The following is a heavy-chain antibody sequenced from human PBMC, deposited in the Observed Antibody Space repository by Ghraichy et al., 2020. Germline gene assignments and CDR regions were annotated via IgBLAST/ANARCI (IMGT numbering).Heavy chain of an antibody. CDR2: INTYSGFT. V-gene: IGHV1-2*02. CDR1: GYNVSGKF. CDR3: ARDGGEYYYDSSGNYYFNWFDP. D-gene: IGHD3-22*01. Sequence: ASVKVSCKACGYNVSGKFMHWVRPARGQGEEWMGWINTYSGFTSDSHKFQGRVTMTRDTSISTDYQELSGLKSDDTAVYYCARDGGEYYYDSSGNYYFNWFDPWGQGTLVTVSA. J-gene: IGHJ5*02.